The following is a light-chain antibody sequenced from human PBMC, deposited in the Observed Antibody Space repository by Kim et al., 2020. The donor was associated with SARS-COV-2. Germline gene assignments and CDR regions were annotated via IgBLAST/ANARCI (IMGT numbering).Light chain of an antibody. J-gene: IGLJ1*01. Sequence: GQTFRITCQGDSLRSYYTSWYQLKPGQAPVLVIYGKNNRPSGIPDRFSGSSSGNTASLTITGAQAEDEADYYCNSRDSSGHHYVFGTGTKVTVL. CDR2: GKN. V-gene: IGLV3-19*01. CDR1: SLRSYY. CDR3: NSRDSSGHHYV.